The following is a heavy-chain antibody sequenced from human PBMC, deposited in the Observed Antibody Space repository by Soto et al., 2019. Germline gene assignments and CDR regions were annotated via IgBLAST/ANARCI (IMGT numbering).Heavy chain of an antibody. CDR3: AKGLTGSSWYFGLYYYGMDV. CDR1: GFTFSSYA. V-gene: IGHV3-23*01. J-gene: IGHJ6*02. Sequence: PGGSLRLSCAASGFTFSSYAMSWVRQAPGKGLEWVSAISGSGGSTYYADSVKGRFTISRDNSKNTLYLQMNSLRAEDTAVYYCAKGLTGSSWYFGLYYYGMDVWGQGTTVTVSS. D-gene: IGHD6-13*01. CDR2: ISGSGGST.